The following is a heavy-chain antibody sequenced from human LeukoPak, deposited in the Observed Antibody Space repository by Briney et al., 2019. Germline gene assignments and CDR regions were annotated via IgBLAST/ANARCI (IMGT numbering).Heavy chain of an antibody. CDR1: GGSISSSGYY. V-gene: IGHV4-39*07. J-gene: IGHJ5*02. D-gene: IGHD4-11*01. Sequence: PSETLSLTCTVSGGSISSSGYYWGWIRQPPGKGLEWIGSIYYSGSTYYNPSLKSRVTISVDTSKNQFSLKLSSVTAADTAVYYCARGISVTTYNWFDPWGQGTLVTVSS. CDR2: IYYSGST. CDR3: ARGISVTTYNWFDP.